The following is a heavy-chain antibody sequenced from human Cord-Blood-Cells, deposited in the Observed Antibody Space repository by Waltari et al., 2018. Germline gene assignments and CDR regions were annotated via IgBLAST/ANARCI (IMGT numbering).Heavy chain of an antibody. Sequence: EVQLVESGGGLVQPGGSLRLYCAASGFTLSSHWMSWVRQAPGKGLEWVANIKQDGSEKDYVDSVKGRFTISRDNAKNSLYLQMNSLRAEDTAVYYCAREESSSWLNWFDPWGQGTLVTVSS. CDR3: AREESSSWLNWFDP. CDR1: GFTLSSHW. D-gene: IGHD6-13*01. V-gene: IGHV3-7*01. CDR2: IKQDGSEK. J-gene: IGHJ5*02.